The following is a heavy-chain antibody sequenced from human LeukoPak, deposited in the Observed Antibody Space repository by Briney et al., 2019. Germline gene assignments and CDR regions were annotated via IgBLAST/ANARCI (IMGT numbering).Heavy chain of an antibody. CDR2: IHYNGDDK. CDR3: ARQYRADDFDH. D-gene: IGHD4/OR15-4a*01. V-gene: IGHV3-30*02. Sequence: PGGSLRLSCVVSGFNFSRSGMHWVRQAPGKGLEWVTYIHYNGDDKYYADSVKGRFTVSGDNSKHTLFVQMDSLRAEDTAVYYCARQYRADDFDHWGQGTLVTVSS. CDR1: GFNFSRSG. J-gene: IGHJ5*02.